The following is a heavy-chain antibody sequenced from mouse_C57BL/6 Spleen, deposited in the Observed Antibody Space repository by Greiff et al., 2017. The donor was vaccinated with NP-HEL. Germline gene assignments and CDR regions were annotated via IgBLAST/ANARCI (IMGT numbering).Heavy chain of an antibody. CDR3: ARMDSNPAY. J-gene: IGHJ3*01. V-gene: IGHV1-50*01. CDR1: GYTFTSYW. CDR2: IDPSDSYT. D-gene: IGHD2-5*01. Sequence: QVQLQQPGAELVKPGASVKLSCKASGYTFTSYWMQWVKQRPGQGLEWIGEIDPSDSYTNYNQKFKGKATLTVDTSSSTAYMQLSSLTSEDSAVYYCARMDSNPAYWGQGTLVTVSA.